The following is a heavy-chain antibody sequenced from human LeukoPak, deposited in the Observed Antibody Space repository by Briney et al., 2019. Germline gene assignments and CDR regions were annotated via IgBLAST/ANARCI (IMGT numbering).Heavy chain of an antibody. CDR1: GFTFSSYS. J-gene: IGHJ3*02. D-gene: IGHD6-13*01. V-gene: IGHV3-30*02. CDR2: IRYDGSNK. CDR3: ARDQFTSSWRGYPFDI. Sequence: GGSLRLSCAASGFTFSSYSMNWVRQAPGKGLEWVAFIRYDGSNKTYADSVKGRFTISRDNSKNTLYLLLNSLRAEDTAVYYCARDQFTSSWRGYPFDIWGQGTMVTASS.